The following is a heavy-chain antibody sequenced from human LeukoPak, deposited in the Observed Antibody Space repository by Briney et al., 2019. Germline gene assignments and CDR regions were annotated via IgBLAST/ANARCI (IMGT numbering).Heavy chain of an antibody. Sequence: GGSLRLSCAASGLPVSSNYMSWVRQAQGRGLEWVSVIYSGGNRYYGDSVKGRFTISRDDSKNTVYLEMNSLAVEDTAVYYCARGGPHSSFDYWGQGTLVTVSS. CDR2: IYSGGNR. J-gene: IGHJ4*02. V-gene: IGHV3-53*01. CDR3: ARGGPHSSFDY. CDR1: GLPVSSNY.